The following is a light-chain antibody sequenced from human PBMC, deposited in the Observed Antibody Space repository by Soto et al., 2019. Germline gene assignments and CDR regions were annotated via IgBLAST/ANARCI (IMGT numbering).Light chain of an antibody. CDR2: DAS. J-gene: IGKJ5*01. V-gene: IGKV3-11*01. Sequence: EIVLTQSPATLSLSPGERATISCRASQSVNSYLAWYQQKPGQAPRLLIYDASNRATGIPARFSGSGSGTDFTLTISSLEPKDFAVYYCQQCGTFGQGTRLEIK. CDR1: QSVNSY. CDR3: QQCGT.